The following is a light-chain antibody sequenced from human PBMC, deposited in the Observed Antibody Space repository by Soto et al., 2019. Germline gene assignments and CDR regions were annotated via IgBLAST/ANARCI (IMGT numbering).Light chain of an antibody. CDR1: QSISSW. Sequence: IQMTQSPSTLSASVGYRVTITCLASQSISSWLAWYQQKPGKAPKLLSYAASTLQSGVPSRFSGSGSGTDFTLTIISLQPEDFATYYCQQLNSYPSITFGQGTRLEIK. CDR3: QQLNSYPSIT. V-gene: IGKV1-5*01. J-gene: IGKJ5*01. CDR2: AAS.